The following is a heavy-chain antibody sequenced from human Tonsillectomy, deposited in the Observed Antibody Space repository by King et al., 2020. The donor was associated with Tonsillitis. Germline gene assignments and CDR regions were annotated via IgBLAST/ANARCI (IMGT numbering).Heavy chain of an antibody. J-gene: IGHJ4*02. CDR1: GFTFSDHY. V-gene: IGHV3-72*01. CDR2: VRKKANKYTT. D-gene: IGHD3-10*01. Sequence: VQLVESGGDVVQPGGSLRLSCAASGFTFSDHYMDWIRPAPGQGLAWVGGVRKKANKYTTEYAASGKGRFIVSTDDSQNSFYLQMNSLKTADTAVYYCVNVGVECPCDFWGQGTLVTVPA. CDR3: VNVGVECPCDF.